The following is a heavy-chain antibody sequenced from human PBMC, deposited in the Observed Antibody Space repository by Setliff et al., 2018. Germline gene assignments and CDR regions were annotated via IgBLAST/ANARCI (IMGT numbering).Heavy chain of an antibody. D-gene: IGHD5-12*01. V-gene: IGHV5-51*01. Sequence: PGESLKICCKGSGYSFSNYWIGWVRQMPGKGLEWMGIVYPGDSDTRYGPSFEGQVTISAYKSISTAYLQWSSLKASDSAMYYCARLLNGYNSYDYYYMDVWGKGTTVTV. CDR1: GYSFSNYW. CDR3: ARLLNGYNSYDYYYMDV. J-gene: IGHJ6*03. CDR2: VYPGDSDT.